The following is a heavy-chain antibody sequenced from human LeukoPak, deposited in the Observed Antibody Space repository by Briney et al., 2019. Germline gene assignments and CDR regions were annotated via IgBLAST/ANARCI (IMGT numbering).Heavy chain of an antibody. Sequence: PGGSLRLSCAASGFTVSSNYMSWVRQAPGKGLEWVSVIYSGGSTYYADSVKGRFTISRDNSKNTLYLQMNSLRAEDTAVYYCARAFPDYYDSSGYYPDAFDIWGQGTMVTVSS. J-gene: IGHJ3*02. CDR2: IYSGGST. D-gene: IGHD3-22*01. V-gene: IGHV3-66*01. CDR1: GFTVSSNY. CDR3: ARAFPDYYDSSGYYPDAFDI.